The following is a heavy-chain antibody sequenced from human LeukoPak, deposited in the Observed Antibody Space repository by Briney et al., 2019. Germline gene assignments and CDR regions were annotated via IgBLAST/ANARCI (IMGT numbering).Heavy chain of an antibody. CDR1: GGSISSGGYY. Sequence: SETLSLTCTVSGGSISSGGYYWSWIRQHPGKGLAWIGYIYYSGSTYYNPSLKSRVTISVDTSKNQFSLKLSSVTAADTAVYYCARGDYGDADFAFDIWGQGTMVTVSS. V-gene: IGHV4-31*03. CDR3: ARGDYGDADFAFDI. CDR2: IYYSGST. D-gene: IGHD4-17*01. J-gene: IGHJ3*02.